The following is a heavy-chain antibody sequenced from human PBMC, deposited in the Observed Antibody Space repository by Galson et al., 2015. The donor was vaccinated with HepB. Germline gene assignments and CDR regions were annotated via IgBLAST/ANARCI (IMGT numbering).Heavy chain of an antibody. V-gene: IGHV6-1*01. Sequence: CAISGDSVSSNSAAWNWIRQSPSRGLEWLGRTYYRSKWYNDYAVSVKSRITINPDTSKNQFSLQLNSVTPEDTAVYYCAREGMITFGGVIVIPKVRAFDIWGQGTMVTVSS. CDR2: TYYRSKWYN. CDR3: AREGMITFGGVIVIPKVRAFDI. J-gene: IGHJ3*02. CDR1: GDSVSSNSAA. D-gene: IGHD3-16*02.